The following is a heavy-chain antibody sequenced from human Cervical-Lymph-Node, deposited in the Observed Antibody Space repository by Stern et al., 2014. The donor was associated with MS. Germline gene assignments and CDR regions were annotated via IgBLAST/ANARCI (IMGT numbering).Heavy chain of an antibody. CDR2: IVYDGSNQ. D-gene: IGHD6-13*01. Sequence: VQLVESGGGVVQPGRSLRLSCAASGFSFSRYAMHWVRQAPGKGLEWVALIVYDGSNQYYADSVTGRFTISRDNFKNTLYLQMNSLRAEDTAVYYCASAYSSSHYYFDYWGQGTLVTVSS. J-gene: IGHJ4*02. CDR3: ASAYSSSHYYFDY. CDR1: GFSFSRYA. V-gene: IGHV3-33*01.